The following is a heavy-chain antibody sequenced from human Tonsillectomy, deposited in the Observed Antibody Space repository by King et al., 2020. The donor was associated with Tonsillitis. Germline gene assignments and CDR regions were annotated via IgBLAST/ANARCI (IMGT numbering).Heavy chain of an antibody. V-gene: IGHV3-30*18. J-gene: IGHJ6*02. Sequence: VQLVESGGGVVQPGRSLRLSCAAPAFIFSSYGMHWVRQAPGKGLEWVAAISYDGSNKYYADSGKGRFTISRDSSKNTVYLQLNSLRTEDTALYYCAKDGGHSAIFGVVIMQRGMDVWGQGTTVTVSS. D-gene: IGHD3-3*01. CDR3: AKDGGHSAIFGVVIMQRGMDV. CDR1: AFIFSSYG. CDR2: ISYDGSNK.